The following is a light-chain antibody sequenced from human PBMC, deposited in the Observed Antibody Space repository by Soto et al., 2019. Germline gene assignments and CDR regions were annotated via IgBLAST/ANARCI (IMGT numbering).Light chain of an antibody. CDR2: AAS. V-gene: IGKV3-15*01. Sequence: EIVMTQSPATLSVSPGERGTLSCRASQTVYNNLAWYQQKPCQPPRLLIYAASTRATVFPARFSGSGFGTEFTLTISSLEPEDFAVYSCQQRSDWPITFGQGTRLE. CDR3: QQRSDWPIT. J-gene: IGKJ5*01. CDR1: QTVYNN.